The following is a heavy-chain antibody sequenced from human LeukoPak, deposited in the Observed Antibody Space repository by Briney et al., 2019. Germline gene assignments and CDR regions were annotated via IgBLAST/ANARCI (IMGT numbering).Heavy chain of an antibody. Sequence: PSETLSLTCTVSGGSVSSGSYYWSWIRQPPGKGLEWIGYIYYSGSTNYNPSLKSRVTISVDTSKNQFSLKLSSVTAADTAVYYCASSYDSSGYLDYWGQGTLVTVSS. CDR2: IYYSGST. CDR1: GGSVSSGSYY. J-gene: IGHJ4*02. CDR3: ASSYDSSGYLDY. D-gene: IGHD3-22*01. V-gene: IGHV4-61*01.